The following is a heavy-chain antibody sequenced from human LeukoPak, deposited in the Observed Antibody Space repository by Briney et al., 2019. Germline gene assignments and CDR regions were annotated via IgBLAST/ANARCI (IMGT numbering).Heavy chain of an antibody. CDR2: ISGSGGST. CDR1: GFTFSSYA. V-gene: IGHV3-23*01. CDR3: AKARGIQLWLYYFDY. J-gene: IGHJ4*02. Sequence: PGGSLRLSCAASGFTFSSYAMTWARQAPGKGLEWVSVISGSGGSTYYADSVKGRFTISRDNSKNTLYLQMNSLRAEDTAVYYCAKARGIQLWLYYFDYWGQGTLVTVSS. D-gene: IGHD5-18*01.